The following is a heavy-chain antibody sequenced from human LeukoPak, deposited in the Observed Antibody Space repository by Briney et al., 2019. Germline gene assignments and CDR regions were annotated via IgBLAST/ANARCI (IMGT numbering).Heavy chain of an antibody. Sequence: GGSLRLSCACSGFSFSEYYMTWSSQAPGQGLEWVSSVSSSGRYTNYADSVRGRFTISRDNAKKSLYLQMNSLRAEDTAVYYCERHSMGPVNDAFDIWGQGTKVTVSS. CDR3: ERHSMGPVNDAFDI. CDR2: VSSSGRYT. J-gene: IGHJ3*02. V-gene: IGHV3-11*03. CDR1: GFSFSEYY. D-gene: IGHD1-26*01.